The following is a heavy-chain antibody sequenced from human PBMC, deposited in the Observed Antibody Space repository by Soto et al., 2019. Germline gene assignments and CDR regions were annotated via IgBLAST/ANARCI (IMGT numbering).Heavy chain of an antibody. J-gene: IGHJ6*03. D-gene: IGHD6-13*01. CDR1: GGSISSYY. Sequence: SETLSLTCTVSGGSISSYYWSWIRQPPGKGLEWIGYIYYSGSTNYNPSLKSRVTISVDTSKNQFSLKLSSVTAADTAVYYCARLPGGYSSSWSTGDYYMDVWGKGTTVTVSS. V-gene: IGHV4-59*08. CDR2: IYYSGST. CDR3: ARLPGGYSSSWSTGDYYMDV.